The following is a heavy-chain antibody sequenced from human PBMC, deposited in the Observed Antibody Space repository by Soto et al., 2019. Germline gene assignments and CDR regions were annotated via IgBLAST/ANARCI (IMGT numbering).Heavy chain of an antibody. Sequence: SETLSLTCAVYGGSFSGYYWSWIRQPPGKGLEWIGEINHSGSTNYNPSFKSRLTISVDTSKNQFSLKLSSVTAADTAVYYCARGKGSGYDGDRLGFDIWGQGTMVTVSS. CDR1: GGSFSGYY. CDR3: ARGKGSGYDGDRLGFDI. J-gene: IGHJ3*02. CDR2: INHSGST. D-gene: IGHD5-12*01. V-gene: IGHV4-34*01.